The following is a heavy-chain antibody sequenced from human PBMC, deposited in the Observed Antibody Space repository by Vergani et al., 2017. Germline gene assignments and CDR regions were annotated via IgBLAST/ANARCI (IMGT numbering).Heavy chain of an antibody. CDR1: GGSISSGSYY. V-gene: IGHV4-61*02. Sequence: QVQLQESGPGLVKPSQTLSLTCTVSGGSISSGSYYWSWIRQPAGKGLEWIGRIYTSGSNNYNPSLKRRVTISVDTSKNQFSLKLSSVTAADTAVYYCARKGLTKEYCSGGSCYDWFDPWGQGTLVTVSS. D-gene: IGHD2-15*01. CDR3: ARKGLTKEYCSGGSCYDWFDP. CDR2: IYTSGSN. J-gene: IGHJ5*02.